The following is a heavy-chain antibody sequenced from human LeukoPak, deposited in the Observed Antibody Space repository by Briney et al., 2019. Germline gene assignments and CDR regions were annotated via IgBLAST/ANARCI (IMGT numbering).Heavy chain of an antibody. V-gene: IGHV4-34*01. CDR3: ARHLSPSGSYGPHWFDP. Sequence: PSETLSLTCAVYGGSFSGYYWSWIRQPPGKGLEWIGEIDHSGSTNYNPSLKSRVTISVDTSENQFSLKLSSVTAADTAVYYCARHLSPSGSYGPHWFDPWGQGTLVTVSS. CDR2: IDHSGST. J-gene: IGHJ5*02. D-gene: IGHD1-26*01. CDR1: GGSFSGYY.